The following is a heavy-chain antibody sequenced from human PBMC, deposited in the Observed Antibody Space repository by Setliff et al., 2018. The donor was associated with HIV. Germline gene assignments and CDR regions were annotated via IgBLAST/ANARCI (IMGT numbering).Heavy chain of an antibody. CDR2: IRGTHNGATT. CDR3: TTDLPYGYHNDY. Sequence: PGGSLRLSCTTSGFNFDFHAMSWFRQAPGKGLEWVGFIRGTHNGATTDYAASVKGRFTVSRDSSKSSVYLQMDSLKTEDTAVYYCTTDLPYGYHNDYWGPGTLVTVSS. D-gene: IGHD2-2*01. V-gene: IGHV3-49*01. CDR1: GFNFDFHA. J-gene: IGHJ4*02.